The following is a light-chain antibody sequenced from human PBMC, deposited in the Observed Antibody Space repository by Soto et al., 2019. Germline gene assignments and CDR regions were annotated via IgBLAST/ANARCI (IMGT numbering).Light chain of an antibody. V-gene: IGKV3-20*01. CDR1: QSVGRNY. CDR2: GAS. J-gene: IGKJ4*01. CDR3: QQYDNSAT. Sequence: EIVLTQSPGTLSLSPGERATLSCRASQSVGRNYLAWYQQKPGQAPRLLIYGASSRATGIPDRFGGSGSGTDFTLTISRLEPEDFAVYYCQQYDNSATFGGGTKVEIK.